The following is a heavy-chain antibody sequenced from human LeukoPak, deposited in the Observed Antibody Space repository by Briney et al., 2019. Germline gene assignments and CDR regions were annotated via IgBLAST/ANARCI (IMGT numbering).Heavy chain of an antibody. CDR1: GFTFSNYD. J-gene: IGHJ4*02. CDR3: AKASRTYCGTDCYVE. D-gene: IGHD2-21*02. Sequence: GGSLRLFCAASGFTFSNYDLIWVRQAPGKGLAWVSSVSSGSAYIYYADSVKGRFTISRDNAKNSLYLQMNSLRAEDTAVYYCAKASRTYCGTDCYVEWGQGTLVTVSS. V-gene: IGHV3-21*01. CDR2: VSSGSAYI.